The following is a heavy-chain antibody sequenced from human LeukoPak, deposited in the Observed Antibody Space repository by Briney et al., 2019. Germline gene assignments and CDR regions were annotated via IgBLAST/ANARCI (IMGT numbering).Heavy chain of an antibody. CDR3: AAVPSLRTRVGVWGSYRYRGYFDY. CDR2: RNHSGST. CDR1: GRSFSGYY. J-gene: IGHJ4*02. Sequence: SETLSLTCAVCGRSFSGYYWSWMRQPPGKGLEWIGERNHSGSTNYNPSLKSRVTISVDTSKNQFSLKLSSVTAADTAVYYCAAVPSLRTRVGVWGSYRYRGYFDYWGQGTLVTVSS. V-gene: IGHV4-34*01. D-gene: IGHD3-16*02.